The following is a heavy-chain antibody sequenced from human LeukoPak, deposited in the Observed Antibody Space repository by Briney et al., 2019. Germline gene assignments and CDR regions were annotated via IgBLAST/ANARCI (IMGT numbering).Heavy chain of an antibody. CDR3: AKASNTLDY. Sequence: PGGSLRLPCAAFGFPFSASAMSWVRQAPGKGLEWVSTISNSGGNTYYANSVRGRFTISRDNSKNTLFLQLNSLRAEDTAVYYCAKASNTLDYWGQGTLVTVSS. V-gene: IGHV3-23*01. J-gene: IGHJ4*02. CDR1: GFPFSASA. D-gene: IGHD2/OR15-2a*01. CDR2: ISNSGGNT.